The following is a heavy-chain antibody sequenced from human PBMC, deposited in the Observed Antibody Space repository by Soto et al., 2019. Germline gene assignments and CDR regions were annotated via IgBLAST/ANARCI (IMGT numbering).Heavy chain of an antibody. J-gene: IGHJ4*02. CDR2: ISSSSSYT. CDR1: GFTFSDYY. Sequence: VQLVESGGGLVKPGGSLRLSCAASGFTFSDYYMIWIRQAPGKGLEWVSYISSSSSYTNYADSVKGRFTISRDNAKNSLYLQMNSLRAEDTAVYYCARSLYSSSWYDYWGQGTLVTVSS. D-gene: IGHD6-13*01. CDR3: ARSLYSSSWYDY. V-gene: IGHV3-11*06.